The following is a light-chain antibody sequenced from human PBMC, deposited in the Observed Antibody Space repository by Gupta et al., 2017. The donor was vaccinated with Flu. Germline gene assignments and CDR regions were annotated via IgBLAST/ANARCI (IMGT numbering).Light chain of an antibody. CDR3: QQSYGDPQT. V-gene: IGKV1-39*01. CDR1: QSINIY. CDR2: TAS. J-gene: IGKJ2*01. Sequence: PSSLSESIGDRVIITCRASQSINIYLNWYQQKPGKAPKLLIYTASSLQGGVPSRFSGSGSGADFTLTISSLQPEDFATYYCQQSYGDPQTFGQGTKLEIK.